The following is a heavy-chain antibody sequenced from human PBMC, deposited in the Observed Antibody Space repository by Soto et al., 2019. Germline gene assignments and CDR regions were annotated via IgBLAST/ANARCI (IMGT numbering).Heavy chain of an antibody. V-gene: IGHV3-33*01. CDR1: GFTFSSYG. CDR2: IWYDGSNK. J-gene: IGHJ5*01. Sequence: GGSLRLSCSSSGFTFSSYGMHWVRQAPCKGLEWVAVIWYDGSNKYYADSVKGRFTISRDNSKNTLYLQMNSLRAEDTAVYYCATDGSYAFWSGCLNWFWPWGQGTLVTASS. D-gene: IGHD3-3*01. CDR3: ATDGSYAFWSGCLNWFWP.